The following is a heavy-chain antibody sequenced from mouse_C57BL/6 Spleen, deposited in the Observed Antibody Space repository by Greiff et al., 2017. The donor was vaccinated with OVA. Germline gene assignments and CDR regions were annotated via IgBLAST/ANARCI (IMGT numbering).Heavy chain of an antibody. J-gene: IGHJ3*01. CDR2: IDPENGDT. V-gene: IGHV14-4*01. CDR1: GFNIKDDY. D-gene: IGHD2-4*01. CDR3: TLYYDYDVKAY. Sequence: EVQLQQSGAELVRPGASVKLSCTASGFNIKDDYMHWVKQRPEQGLEWIGWIDPENGDTEYASKFQGKATITADTSSNTAYLQLSSLTSEDTAVYYCTLYYDYDVKAYWGQGTLVTVSA.